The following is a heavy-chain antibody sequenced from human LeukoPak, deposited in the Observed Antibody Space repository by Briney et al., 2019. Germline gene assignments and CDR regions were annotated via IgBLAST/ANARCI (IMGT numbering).Heavy chain of an antibody. Sequence: ASVKVSCKASGGTFSSYAISWVRQAPGQGLEWMGWISAYNGNTNYAQKLQGRVTMTTDTSTSTAYMELRSLRSDDTAVYYCARDLGIYSSGWYDWGQGTLVTVSS. V-gene: IGHV1-18*01. CDR2: ISAYNGNT. CDR1: GGTFSSYA. CDR3: ARDLGIYSSGWYD. J-gene: IGHJ4*02. D-gene: IGHD6-19*01.